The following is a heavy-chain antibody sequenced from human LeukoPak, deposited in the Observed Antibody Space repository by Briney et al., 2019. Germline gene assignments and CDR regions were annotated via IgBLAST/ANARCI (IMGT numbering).Heavy chain of an antibody. CDR2: ISGSSGTT. Sequence: GGSLRLSCAASGFTFSSYGMSWVRQAPGKGLEWVSAISGSSGTTYYADSVKGRFTISRDNAKNSLYLQMNSLRAEDTAVYYCASGRYDSSGYSRGYWGQGTLVTVSS. D-gene: IGHD3-22*01. CDR3: ASGRYDSSGYSRGY. V-gene: IGHV3-21*01. J-gene: IGHJ4*02. CDR1: GFTFSSYG.